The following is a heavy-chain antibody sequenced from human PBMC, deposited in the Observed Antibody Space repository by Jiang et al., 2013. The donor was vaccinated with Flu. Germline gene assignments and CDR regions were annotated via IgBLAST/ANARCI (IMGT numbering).Heavy chain of an antibody. J-gene: IGHJ4*02. Sequence: SGAEVKKPGASVKVSCKASGYTFTSYYMHWVRQAPGQGLEWMGIINPSGGSTSYAQKFQGRVTMTRDTSTSTVYMGLSSLRSEDTAVYYCARLADSSGWYRYFDYWGQGTLVTVSS. CDR3: ARLADSSGWYRYFDY. D-gene: IGHD6-19*01. CDR2: INPSGGST. V-gene: IGHV1-46*01. CDR1: GYTFTSYY.